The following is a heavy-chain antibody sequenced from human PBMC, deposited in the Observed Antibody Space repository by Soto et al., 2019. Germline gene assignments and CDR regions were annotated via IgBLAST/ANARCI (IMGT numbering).Heavy chain of an antibody. J-gene: IGHJ6*02. Sequence: GVSLRLSCAASGFTFSSYSMNWVCQAQGKGLEWVSSISSSSSYIYYADSVKGRFTISRDNAKNSLYLQMNSLRAEDTAVYYCARDRGQYDFWSGYSINGMDVWGQGTTVTVSS. CDR3: ARDRGQYDFWSGYSINGMDV. CDR2: ISSSSSYI. CDR1: GFTFSSYS. V-gene: IGHV3-21*01. D-gene: IGHD3-3*01.